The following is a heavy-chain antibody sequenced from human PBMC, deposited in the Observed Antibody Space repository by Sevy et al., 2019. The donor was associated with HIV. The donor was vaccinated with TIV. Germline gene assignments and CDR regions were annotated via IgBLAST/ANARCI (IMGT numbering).Heavy chain of an antibody. CDR2: ISGSGSGT. J-gene: IGHJ4*02. CDR3: AKGFGSGTGGWYFDH. CDR1: GFIFRTSA. V-gene: IGHV3-23*01. Sequence: GGSLRLSCAASGFIFRTSAMNWVRQAPGKGLEWVSSISGSGSGTYHADSVKGRITISRDNSKNTVYLQMNNLRVEDTAIYYCAKGFGSGTGGWYFDHWGQGTLVTVSS. D-gene: IGHD3-10*01.